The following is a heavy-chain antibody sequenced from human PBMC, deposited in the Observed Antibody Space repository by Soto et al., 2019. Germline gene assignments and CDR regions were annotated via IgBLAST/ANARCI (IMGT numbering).Heavy chain of an antibody. Sequence: QVQLQESGPGLVKPSETLSLTCNVSGGSISRYYWSWIRQPPGKGLEWIGYVYYSGSTNYNPSLKSRVTISVDTSKNQFSLKLSSVTAADTAVYYCASYANYNHYWGQGTLVTVSS. V-gene: IGHV4-59*01. J-gene: IGHJ4*02. CDR3: ASYANYNHY. CDR2: VYYSGST. CDR1: GGSISRYY. D-gene: IGHD4-4*01.